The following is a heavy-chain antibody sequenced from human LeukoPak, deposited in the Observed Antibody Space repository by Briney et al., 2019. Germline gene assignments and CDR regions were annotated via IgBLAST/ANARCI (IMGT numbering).Heavy chain of an antibody. J-gene: IGHJ4*02. CDR3: AKGLRGYGYGVDY. V-gene: IGHV3-23*01. Sequence: PGGSLRLSCAASGFIFSNYGMSWVRQAPGKGLEWVSVISGCGGNSYYADSVKGRFTISRDNFKNTLFLQMNSLRAEDTAVYYCAKGLRGYGYGVDYWGQGTLVTVSS. CDR2: ISGCGGNS. CDR1: GFIFSNYG. D-gene: IGHD5-18*01.